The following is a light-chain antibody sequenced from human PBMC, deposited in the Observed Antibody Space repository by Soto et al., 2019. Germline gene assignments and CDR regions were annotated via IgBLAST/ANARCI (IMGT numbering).Light chain of an antibody. CDR1: QDIDNY. V-gene: IGKV1-33*01. J-gene: IGKJ4*01. Sequence: DILMTQSPSSLSASVGDRVTITCQASQDIDNYLNWYQERPGKAPKLLIYDASNLATGVPSRFSGCGSGTDFTFTITSLQPDDFATYYCQHFDDLPLTIGGGTKVEMK. CDR3: QHFDDLPLT. CDR2: DAS.